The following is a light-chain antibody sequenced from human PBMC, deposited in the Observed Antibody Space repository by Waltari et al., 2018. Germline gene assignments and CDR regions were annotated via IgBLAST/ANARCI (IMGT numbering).Light chain of an antibody. CDR3: MQALQTQYS. J-gene: IGKJ2*03. CDR2: LGS. CDR1: QSRLHSNGYNY. Sequence: DIVMTQSPLSLPVTPGEPASISCRSSQSRLHSNGYNYLDWYLQKPGQSPQLLIYLGSNRASGVPDRFSGSGSGTDFTLKISRVEAEDVGVYYCMQALQTQYSFGQGTKLEIK. V-gene: IGKV2-28*01.